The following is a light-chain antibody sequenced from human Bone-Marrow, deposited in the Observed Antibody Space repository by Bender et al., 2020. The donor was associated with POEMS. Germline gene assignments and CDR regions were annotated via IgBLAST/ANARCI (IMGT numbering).Light chain of an antibody. CDR2: AND. J-gene: IGLJ3*02. CDR1: TSNIGAGYD. CDR3: QSYDSSLGAPWV. V-gene: IGLV1-40*01. Sequence: QSVLTQPPSVSGAPGQTVTISCTGSTSNIGAGYDVHWYQRLPGTATKVLIYANDNRPSGVPDRFSGSKSGASASLAITGLRAEDEAVYYCQSYDSSLGAPWVFGRGTKLTVL.